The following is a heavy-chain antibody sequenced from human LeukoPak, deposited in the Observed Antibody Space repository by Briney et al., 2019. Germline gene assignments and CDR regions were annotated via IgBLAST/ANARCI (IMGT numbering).Heavy chain of an antibody. D-gene: IGHD3-9*01. CDR2: ISSSSSYI. Sequence: PGGSLRLSCAASGFTFSSYSMNWVRQAPGKGLEWVSSISSSSSYIYYAGSVKGRFTISRDNAKDSLYLQMNSLRAEDTAVYYCARDRGYDILTGYYTAIDYWGQGTLVTVSS. V-gene: IGHV3-21*01. CDR1: GFTFSSYS. CDR3: ARDRGYDILTGYYTAIDY. J-gene: IGHJ4*02.